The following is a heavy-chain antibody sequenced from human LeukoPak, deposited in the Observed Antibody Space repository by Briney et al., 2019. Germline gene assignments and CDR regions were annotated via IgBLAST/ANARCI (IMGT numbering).Heavy chain of an antibody. CDR2: IIPIFGTA. V-gene: IGHV1-69*06. CDR3: AREVVVPAAMLGLLYYFDY. CDR1: GGTFSSYA. J-gene: IGHJ4*02. Sequence: GSSVKVSCKASGGTFSSYAISWVRQAPGQGLEWTGGIIPIFGTANYAQKFQGRVTITADKSTSTAYMELSSLRSEDTAVYYCAREVVVPAAMLGLLYYFDYWGQGTLVTVSS. D-gene: IGHD2-2*01.